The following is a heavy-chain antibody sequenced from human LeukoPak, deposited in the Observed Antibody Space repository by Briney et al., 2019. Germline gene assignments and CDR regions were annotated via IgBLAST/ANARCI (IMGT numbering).Heavy chain of an antibody. V-gene: IGHV4-34*01. Sequence: SETLSLTCAVYGGSFSGYYWSWIRQPPGKGLEWIGEINHSGSTNYNPSLKSRVTISVDTSKNQFSLKLSSVTAADTAVYYCARGGLWFGESPPQYYYYYYMDVWGKGTTVTVSS. D-gene: IGHD3-10*01. CDR2: INHSGST. CDR1: GGSFSGYY. J-gene: IGHJ6*03. CDR3: ARGGLWFGESPPQYYYYYYMDV.